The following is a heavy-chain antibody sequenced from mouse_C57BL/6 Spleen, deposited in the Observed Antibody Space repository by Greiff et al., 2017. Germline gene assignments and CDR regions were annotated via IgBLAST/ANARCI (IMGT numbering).Heavy chain of an antibody. CDR3: ARGDYVFDY. CDR1: GYTFTSYW. D-gene: IGHD2-4*01. Sequence: VQLQQPGAELVMPGASVKLSCKASGYTFTSYWMHWVKQRPGQGLEWIGEIDPSDSYTNYNQKFKGKSTLTVDKSSSTAYMQLSSLTSEDSAVYYCARGDYVFDYWGQGTTLTVSS. V-gene: IGHV1-69*01. J-gene: IGHJ2*01. CDR2: IDPSDSYT.